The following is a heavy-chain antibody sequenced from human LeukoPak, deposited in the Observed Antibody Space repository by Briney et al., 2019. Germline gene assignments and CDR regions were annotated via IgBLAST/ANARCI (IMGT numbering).Heavy chain of an antibody. Sequence: GSLRLSCAASGFTFSSYGMHWVRQAPGKGLEWVAFIRYDGSNKYYADSVKGRFTISRDNSKNTLYLQMNSLRAEDTAVYYCAKDRGYSSSWDYYMDVWGKGTTVTISS. CDR1: GFTFSSYG. D-gene: IGHD6-13*01. V-gene: IGHV3-30*02. CDR3: AKDRGYSSSWDYYMDV. J-gene: IGHJ6*03. CDR2: IRYDGSNK.